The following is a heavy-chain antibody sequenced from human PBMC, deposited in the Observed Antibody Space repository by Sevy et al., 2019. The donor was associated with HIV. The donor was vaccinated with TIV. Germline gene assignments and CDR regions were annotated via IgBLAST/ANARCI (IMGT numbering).Heavy chain of an antibody. J-gene: IGHJ4*02. CDR3: ARRVTYDYGDYEIYYFDY. CDR1: GGSISSSRYS. D-gene: IGHD4-17*01. CDR2: IFYSGRT. V-gene: IGHV4-39*01. Sequence: SETLSLTCTVSGGSISSSRYSWGWIRQPPGKGLEWIGSIFYSGRTYYNPSLRSRVTISVDTSKNQFSLKLSSVTAADTAVYYCARRVTYDYGDYEIYYFDYWGQGSLVTVSS.